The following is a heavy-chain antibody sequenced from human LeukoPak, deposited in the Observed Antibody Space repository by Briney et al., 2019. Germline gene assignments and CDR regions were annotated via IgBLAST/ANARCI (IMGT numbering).Heavy chain of an antibody. V-gene: IGHV5-51*01. CDR2: IYPADSDT. J-gene: IGHJ3*02. Sequence: GESLKISCKGSGYSFTAYWIGWVRQMPGKGLEWMGIIYPADSDTRYSPSFQGQITISADKSISTAYLQWSSLKASDTAMYYCARLRRPAAMNDGFEIWGPGTMVTVSS. D-gene: IGHD2-2*01. CDR1: GYSFTAYW. CDR3: ARLRRPAAMNDGFEI.